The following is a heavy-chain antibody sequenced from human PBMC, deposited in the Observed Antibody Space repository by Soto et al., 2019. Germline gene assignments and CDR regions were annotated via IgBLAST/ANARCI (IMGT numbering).Heavy chain of an antibody. D-gene: IGHD2-15*01. CDR2: INPSGAST. J-gene: IGHJ4*02. V-gene: IGHV1-46*01. CDR3: ARLGSVVVAAGNY. Sequence: QVQLVQSGAEVKKPGASVKVSCKESGYTFTSYYMHWVRQAPGQGLEWMGIINPSGASTSYAQKFQGRVTMTSDTSTITVYMELSSLRSEDTAVYYWARLGSVVVAAGNYWGQGTLVTVSA. CDR1: GYTFTSYY.